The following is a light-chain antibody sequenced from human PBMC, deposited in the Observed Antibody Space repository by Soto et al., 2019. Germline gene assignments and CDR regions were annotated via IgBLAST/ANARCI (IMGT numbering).Light chain of an antibody. V-gene: IGKV1-39*01. CDR2: AAS. CDR3: QHSYSTPPLT. Sequence: DIQMTQSPSSLSASVGDRVTITCRASQSISSYLNWYQQKPGKASKLLIYAASSLQSGVPSRFSGSGSGTDFTLTISSLQPEDFATYYCQHSYSTPPLTFGGGTKVEIK. CDR1: QSISSY. J-gene: IGKJ4*01.